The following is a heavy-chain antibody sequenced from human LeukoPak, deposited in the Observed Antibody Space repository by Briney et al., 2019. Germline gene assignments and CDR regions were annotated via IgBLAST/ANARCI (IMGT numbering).Heavy chain of an antibody. V-gene: IGHV3-30*18. Sequence: GESLRLSCAASGFTFSSYGMHWVRQAPGKGLEWVAVISYDGSNKYYADSVKGRFTISRDNSKNTLSLQMNSLRAEDTAVYYCAKETDYDFWSQGYGMDVWGQGTTVTVSS. CDR3: AKETDYDFWSQGYGMDV. D-gene: IGHD3-3*01. CDR2: ISYDGSNK. CDR1: GFTFSSYG. J-gene: IGHJ6*02.